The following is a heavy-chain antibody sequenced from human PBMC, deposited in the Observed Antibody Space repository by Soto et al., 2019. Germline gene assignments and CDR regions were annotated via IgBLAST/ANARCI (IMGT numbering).Heavy chain of an antibody. CDR3: SALGV. J-gene: IGHJ6*02. V-gene: IGHV3-15*07. Sequence: EVQLVESGGGLVEPGGSLRLSCAASGFNFINAWMHWVRQAPGKGLEWVGRNKSKADGETTDYAAPVKGRFIISRDDSKNTLYLQINSLKMEDTAVYYCSALGVWGQGTTVTVSS. CDR1: GFNFINAW. D-gene: IGHD1-26*01. CDR2: NKSKADGETT.